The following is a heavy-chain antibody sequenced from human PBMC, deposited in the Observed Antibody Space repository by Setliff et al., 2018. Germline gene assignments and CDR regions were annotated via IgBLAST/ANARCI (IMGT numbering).Heavy chain of an antibody. Sequence: GGSLRLSCAASGFTFSGYYMQRVRQAPGKGLEWVSYISSSGSTIYYADSVTGRFTMSRDNAENSLYLQMNSLRAADMAVYYCARAVQILGDYYYYMDVWGKGTTVTVSS. CDR1: GFTFSGYY. CDR3: ARAVQILGDYYYYMDV. CDR2: ISSSGSTI. J-gene: IGHJ6*03. D-gene: IGHD7-27*01. V-gene: IGHV3-48*01.